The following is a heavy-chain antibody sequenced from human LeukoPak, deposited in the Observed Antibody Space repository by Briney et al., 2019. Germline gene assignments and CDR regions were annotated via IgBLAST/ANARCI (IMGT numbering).Heavy chain of an antibody. CDR2: IHDRRAT. CDR1: GDSIRSLY. J-gene: IGHJ4*02. D-gene: IGHD3-10*01. Sequence: SETLSLTCTVSGDSIRSLYWSWIRQPPGKGLEWIGYIHDRRATKYNPSLKSRDTISADTSKNQFSLRLSSVTAADTAIYYCAQQRGEVLEYWGQGALVSVSS. V-gene: IGHV4-59*01. CDR3: AQQRGEVLEY.